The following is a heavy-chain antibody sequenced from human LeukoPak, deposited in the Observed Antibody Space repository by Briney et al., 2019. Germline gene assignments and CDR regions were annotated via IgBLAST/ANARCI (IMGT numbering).Heavy chain of an antibody. CDR3: ATRYASGPIADY. Sequence: GESLRLSCAASGFTFGSSSMNWVRQAPGKGLEWVSYISSSSGTIYYADSGKGRFTISRDNAKNSLFLQMNNLRAENTALYYCATRYASGPIADYWGQGTLVTVSS. CDR1: GFTFGSSS. V-gene: IGHV3-48*01. CDR2: ISSSSGTI. D-gene: IGHD3-10*01. J-gene: IGHJ4*02.